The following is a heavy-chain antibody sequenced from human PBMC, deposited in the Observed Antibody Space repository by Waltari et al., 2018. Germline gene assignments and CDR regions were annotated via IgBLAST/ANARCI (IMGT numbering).Heavy chain of an antibody. CDR2: IYHSGSN. CDR1: GYSISRGYY. J-gene: IGHJ4*02. CDR3: ARLSNFDY. V-gene: IGHV4-38-2*01. Sequence: QVQLQESGPGLVKPSETLSLTCAVSGYSISRGYYWGWIRQPPGKGLEWIGSIYHSGSNYYNPSLKSRVTISVDTSKNQFSLKLSSVTAADTAVYYCARLSNFDYWGQGTLVTVSS.